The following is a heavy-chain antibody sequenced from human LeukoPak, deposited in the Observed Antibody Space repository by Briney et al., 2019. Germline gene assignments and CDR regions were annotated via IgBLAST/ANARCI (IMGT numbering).Heavy chain of an antibody. Sequence: GESLRLSCAASAFTVSSNYMSWVRQAPGKGLEWVAVIYSGGSTYYSDSVKGRFTISRDNSKNTLFLQMNSLRAEDTAVYYCASSFFNGYSYGSDYWGQGTLVTVSS. CDR1: AFTVSSNY. CDR2: IYSGGST. D-gene: IGHD5-18*01. V-gene: IGHV3-66*01. J-gene: IGHJ4*02. CDR3: ASSFFNGYSYGSDY.